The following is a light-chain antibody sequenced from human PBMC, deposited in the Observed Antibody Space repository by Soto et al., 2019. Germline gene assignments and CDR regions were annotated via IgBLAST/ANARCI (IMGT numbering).Light chain of an antibody. V-gene: IGLV2-11*01. CDR3: CSYAGSYTWV. J-gene: IGLJ3*02. CDR2: DVN. CDR1: SNDVGGYNY. Sequence: QSALTQPRSVSGSPGQSVTISCTGTSNDVGGYNYVSWYQQHPGKAPKLMIYDVNNRPSGVPDRFSGSKSGNTASLTISGLQADDEADYYCCSYAGSYTWVFGGGTKVTVL.